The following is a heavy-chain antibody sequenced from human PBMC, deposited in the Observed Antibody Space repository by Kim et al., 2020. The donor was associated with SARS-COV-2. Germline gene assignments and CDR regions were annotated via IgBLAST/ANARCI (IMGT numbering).Heavy chain of an antibody. CDR2: IYYSGST. Sequence: SETLSLTCTVSGGSISSYYWSWIRQPPGKGLEWIGYIYYSGSTNYNPSLKSRVTISVDTSKNQFSLKLSSVTAADTAVYYCARGGFLEWLPPKTYYCYYMDDWGKGTTVTVSS. J-gene: IGHJ6*03. CDR1: GGSISSYY. D-gene: IGHD3-3*01. V-gene: IGHV4-59*01. CDR3: ARGGFLEWLPPKTYYCYYMDD.